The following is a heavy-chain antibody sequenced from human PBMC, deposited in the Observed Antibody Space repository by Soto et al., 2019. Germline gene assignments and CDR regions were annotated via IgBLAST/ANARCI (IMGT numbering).Heavy chain of an antibody. J-gene: IGHJ4*02. V-gene: IGHV3-23*01. CDR3: ANGRTFFDF. CDR2: ISDGDGAT. Sequence: EVHLLESGGGLVQPGGSLRLSCAASGFAFSDYAMTWVRQAPGKGLEWVSDISDGDGATHYADSVKGRFTISRDDSKNTLYLQMDSLRAEDAAVYYCANGRTFFDFWGQGTLGTVSS. D-gene: IGHD3-16*01. CDR1: GFAFSDYA.